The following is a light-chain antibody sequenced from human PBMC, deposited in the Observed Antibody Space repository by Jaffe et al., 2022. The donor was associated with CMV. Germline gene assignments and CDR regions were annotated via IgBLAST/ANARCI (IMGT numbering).Light chain of an antibody. Sequence: EIVLTQSPATLSVSPGDTVTLSCRATQRVDSNLAWYQRRPGQAPRLILYRASIRATGIPGRFSGSGSRTDFTLTITSLQSEDFAVYYCHQYNDWPRTFGQGTRVDIK. CDR1: QRVDSN. CDR3: HQYNDWPRT. CDR2: RAS. V-gene: IGKV3D-15*01. J-gene: IGKJ1*01.